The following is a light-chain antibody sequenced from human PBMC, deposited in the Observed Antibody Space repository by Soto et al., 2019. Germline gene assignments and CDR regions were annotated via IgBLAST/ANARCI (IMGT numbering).Light chain of an antibody. V-gene: IGLV2-14*01. CDR1: SSDVGGYNY. J-gene: IGLJ1*01. CDR2: VVS. Sequence: QSLRAQPTSVSGSPGQSIAISCPGTSSDVGGYNYVSWHQQHPGKAPKVLISVVSNRPSGVSNRFSGSKSGNTASLTISGLQAEDEADYYCSSYRSGGTFVFGSGNKVTVL. CDR3: SSYRSGGTFV.